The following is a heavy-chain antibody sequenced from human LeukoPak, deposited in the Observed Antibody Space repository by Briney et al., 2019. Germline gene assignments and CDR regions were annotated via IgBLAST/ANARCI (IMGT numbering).Heavy chain of an antibody. D-gene: IGHD4-17*01. J-gene: IGHJ3*02. V-gene: IGHV1-2*02. CDR1: GGTFSSYA. Sequence: RWASVKVSCKASGGTFSSYAISWVRQAPGQGLEWMGWINPNSGGTNYAQKFQGRVTMTRDTSISTAYMELSRLRSDDTAVYYCARETTAEEDDAFDIWGQGTMVTVSS. CDR3: ARETTAEEDDAFDI. CDR2: INPNSGGT.